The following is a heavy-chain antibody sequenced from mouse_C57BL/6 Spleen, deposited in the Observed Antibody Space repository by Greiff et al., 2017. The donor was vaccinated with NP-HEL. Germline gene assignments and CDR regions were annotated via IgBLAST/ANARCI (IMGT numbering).Heavy chain of an antibody. CDR3: ARGGLRRHYYAMDY. CDR2: INYDGSST. Sequence: EVHLVESEGGLVQPGSSMKLSCTASGFTFSDYYMAWVRQVPEKGLEWVANINYDGSSTYYLDSLKSRFIISRDNAKNILYLQMSSLKSEDTATYYCARGGLRRHYYAMDYWGQGTSVTVSS. D-gene: IGHD2-2*01. CDR1: GFTFSDYY. V-gene: IGHV5-16*01. J-gene: IGHJ4*01.